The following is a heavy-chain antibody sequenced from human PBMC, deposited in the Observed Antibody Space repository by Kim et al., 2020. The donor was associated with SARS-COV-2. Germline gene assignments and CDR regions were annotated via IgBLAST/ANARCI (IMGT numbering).Heavy chain of an antibody. CDR3: ARSTFGDGYNYPFDY. V-gene: IGHV4-59*01. Sequence: PSLKSRVTISVDTSKNQFSLKLRSVTAADTAVYYCARSTFGDGYNYPFDYWGQGTLVTVSS. J-gene: IGHJ4*02. D-gene: IGHD5-12*01.